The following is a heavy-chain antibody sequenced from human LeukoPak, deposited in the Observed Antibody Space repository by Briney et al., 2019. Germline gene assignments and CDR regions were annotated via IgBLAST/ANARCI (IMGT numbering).Heavy chain of an antibody. CDR3: ARDTMVRGVNQFDP. V-gene: IGHV1-18*01. D-gene: IGHD3-10*01. Sequence: AASVKVSCKASGYTFTSYGISWVRQAPGQGLEWMGWISAYNGNTNYAQKLQGRVTMTTDTSTSTAYMELRSLRSDDTAVYYCARDTMVRGVNQFDPWGQGTLVTVSS. J-gene: IGHJ5*02. CDR2: ISAYNGNT. CDR1: GYTFTSYG.